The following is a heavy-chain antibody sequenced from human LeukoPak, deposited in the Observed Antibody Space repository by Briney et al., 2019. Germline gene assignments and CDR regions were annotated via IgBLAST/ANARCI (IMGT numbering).Heavy chain of an antibody. D-gene: IGHD6-13*01. CDR1: VVSLSRYY. CDR2: IYYSGST. J-gene: IGHJ5*02. CDR3: ARVFILQKLVPVWFDP. Sequence: LETLSLTCTVSVVSLSRYYWSCLRGPPGKGRVSFGYIYYSGSTYYSPSLKGRLTISVDTSKNQFSLKLSSVTAADTAVYYCARVFILQKLVPVWFDPWGQGTLVTVSS. V-gene: IGHV4-59*01.